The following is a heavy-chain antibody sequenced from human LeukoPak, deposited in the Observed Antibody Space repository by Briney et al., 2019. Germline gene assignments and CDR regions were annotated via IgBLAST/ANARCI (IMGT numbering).Heavy chain of an antibody. Sequence: SETLSLTCTVSGGSISSYYWSWIRQPPGEGLEWIGYIYYSGSTNYNPSLKSRVTISVDTSKNQFSLKLSSVTAADTAVYYCARRTYYDFWSGYAFDIWGQGTMVTVSS. CDR2: IYYSGST. CDR1: GGSISSYY. CDR3: ARRTYYDFWSGYAFDI. J-gene: IGHJ3*02. D-gene: IGHD3-3*01. V-gene: IGHV4-59*01.